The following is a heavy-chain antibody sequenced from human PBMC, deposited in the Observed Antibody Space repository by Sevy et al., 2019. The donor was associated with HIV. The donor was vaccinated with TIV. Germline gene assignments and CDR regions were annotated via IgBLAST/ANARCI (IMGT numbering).Heavy chain of an antibody. D-gene: IGHD3-3*01. CDR2: FDPEDGET. V-gene: IGHV1-24*01. CDR3: ATAREYYEDNTGYFDY. CDR1: GHTLTEIS. Sequence: ASVKVSCKVSGHTLTEISMHWVRQTPGRGLEWMGRFDPEDGETIYAQKFQGRITMTEDTSTDPAYLGLSSLRSEDTAVYYCATAREYYEDNTGYFDYWGPGTLVTVSS. J-gene: IGHJ4*02.